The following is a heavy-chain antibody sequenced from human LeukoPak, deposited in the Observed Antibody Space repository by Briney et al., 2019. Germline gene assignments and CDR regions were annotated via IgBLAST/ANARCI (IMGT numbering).Heavy chain of an antibody. Sequence: PGGSLTLSCAASRFTFNNYAMHWVRQAPGKGLEWVALLSNAGTYSSYADSVKGRFTISRDNSRNTLYLQMNGLRTDDTAVYYCAREYCGGECYSGFDYWGQGTLVTVSS. V-gene: IGHV3-30*04. J-gene: IGHJ4*02. CDR3: AREYCGGECYSGFDY. CDR2: LSNAGTYS. CDR1: RFTFNNYA. D-gene: IGHD2-21*01.